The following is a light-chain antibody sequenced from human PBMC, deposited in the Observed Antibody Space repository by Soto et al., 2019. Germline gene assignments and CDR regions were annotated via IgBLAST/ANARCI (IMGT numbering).Light chain of an antibody. V-gene: IGKV3-20*01. J-gene: IGKJ1*01. Sequence: EIVLTHSPGTLSLSPCERATLSCSASQSVSSSYLAWYQQKPGQAPRILIYGASSRATGIPDRFSGSGSGTDFTLTISRLEHEDFAVYYCHQYDRWTFGQGTKVDIK. CDR2: GAS. CDR1: QSVSSSY. CDR3: HQYDRWT.